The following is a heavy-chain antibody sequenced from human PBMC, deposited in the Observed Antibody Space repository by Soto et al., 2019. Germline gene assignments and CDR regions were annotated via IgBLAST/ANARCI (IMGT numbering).Heavy chain of an antibody. D-gene: IGHD3-16*01. CDR2: IWYDGSNK. V-gene: IGHV3-33*01. J-gene: IGHJ5*02. CDR3: AREEIESPGESWFDP. CDR1: GFTFSSYG. Sequence: GGSLRLSCAASGFTFSSYGMHWVRQAPGKGLEWVAVIWYDGSNKYYADSVKGRFTISRDNSKNTLYLQMNSLRAEDTAVYYCAREEIESPGESWFDPWGQGTLVTVSS.